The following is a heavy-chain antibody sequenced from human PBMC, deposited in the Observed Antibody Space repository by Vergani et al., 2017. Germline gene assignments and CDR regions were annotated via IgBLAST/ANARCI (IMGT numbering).Heavy chain of an antibody. D-gene: IGHD3-3*01. V-gene: IGHV3-7*01. CDR2: IKQDGSEK. Sequence: EVQLVESGGGLVQPGGSLRLSCAASGFTFSSYWMSWVRQAPGKGLEWVANIKQDGSEKYYVDSVKGRFTISRDNAKNSLYLQMNSLRAEDTAVYYCARDRVRFLEWSDAFDIWGQGTMVTVSS. CDR3: ARDRVRFLEWSDAFDI. J-gene: IGHJ3*02. CDR1: GFTFSSYW.